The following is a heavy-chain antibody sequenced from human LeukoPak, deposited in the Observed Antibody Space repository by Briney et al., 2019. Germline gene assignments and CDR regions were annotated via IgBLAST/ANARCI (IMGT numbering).Heavy chain of an antibody. CDR2: ISGTGGST. CDR3: LYGDYAQGY. D-gene: IGHD4-17*01. V-gene: IGHV3-23*01. CDR1: RFTFSSYA. Sequence: GGSLRLSCAASRFTFSSYAMSWVRQAPGKGLEWVSAISGTGGSTYYADSVKGRFTISRDNSKNTLYLQMNSLRAEDTAVYYCLYGDYAQGYWGQGPLVTVSS. J-gene: IGHJ4*02.